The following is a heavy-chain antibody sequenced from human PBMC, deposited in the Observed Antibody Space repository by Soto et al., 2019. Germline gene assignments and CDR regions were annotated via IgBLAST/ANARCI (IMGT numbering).Heavy chain of an antibody. CDR1: GFSLSTTGEG. CDR2: IYWNDNK. Sequence: QITLKESGPPLVKPTQTLTVTCGFSGFSLSTTGEGVGWIRQPPGKALEWLAVIYWNDNKRYSPSLRIRLTISKDTSKNQVVLTMTNVDPVDTATYYCAYSRYYYGSQYYYGMDVWGQGTMVTVSS. V-gene: IGHV2-5*01. CDR3: AYSRYYYGSQYYYGMDV. J-gene: IGHJ6*02. D-gene: IGHD3-10*01.